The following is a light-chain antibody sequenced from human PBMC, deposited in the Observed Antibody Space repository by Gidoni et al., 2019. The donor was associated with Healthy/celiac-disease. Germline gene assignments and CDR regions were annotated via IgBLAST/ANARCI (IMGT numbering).Light chain of an antibody. J-gene: IGKJ1*01. CDR1: QSVLYSSNNKNY. CDR3: QQYYSTPQK. V-gene: IGKV4-1*01. Sequence: DIVMTQSPDSLAVSLGERATINCKSSQSVLYSSNNKNYLAWYQQKPGQPPKLLIYWASTRESGVPDRFSGRGSGTDFTLTISSLQAEDVAVYYCQQYYSTPQKFGQGTKVEIK. CDR2: WAS.